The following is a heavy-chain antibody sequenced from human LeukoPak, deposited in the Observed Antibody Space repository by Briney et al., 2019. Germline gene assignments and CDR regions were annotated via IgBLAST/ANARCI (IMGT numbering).Heavy chain of an antibody. J-gene: IGHJ6*03. Sequence: ASVKVSCKASGYTFTSYDINWVRQATGQGLEWMGWISAYNGNTNYAQKLQGRVTMTTDTSTSTAYMELRSLRSDDTAVYYCARDAPIVLRGSGYRAYYYYYMDVWGKGTTVTVSS. CDR2: ISAYNGNT. V-gene: IGHV1-18*01. CDR3: ARDAPIVLRGSGYRAYYYYYMDV. D-gene: IGHD3-3*01. CDR1: GYTFTSYD.